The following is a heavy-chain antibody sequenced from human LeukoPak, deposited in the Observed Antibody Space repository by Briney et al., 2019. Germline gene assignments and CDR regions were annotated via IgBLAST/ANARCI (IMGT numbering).Heavy chain of an antibody. V-gene: IGHV3-64D*06. J-gene: IGHJ4*02. CDR2: INGDGRTI. CDR1: GFIFSTYT. D-gene: IGHD3-9*01. CDR3: VGDQVDDTGYLR. Sequence: PGGSLRLSCSASGFIFSTYTMYWVRQAPGKGLEYVSVINGDGRTIYYADSVKGRFTISRDNSRTTLYLQMSSLRTEDTAIYYCVGDQVDDTGYLRWGQGTRVTVSA.